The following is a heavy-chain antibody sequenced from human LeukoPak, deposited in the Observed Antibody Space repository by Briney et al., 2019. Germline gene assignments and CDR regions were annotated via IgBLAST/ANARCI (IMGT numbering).Heavy chain of an antibody. V-gene: IGHV4-39*01. J-gene: IGHJ6*03. CDR1: GGSISSSTYY. CDR3: ARHGRSYGSYYYYYMDV. D-gene: IGHD5-18*01. CDR2: IYYSGST. Sequence: SDTLSLTRTVSGGSISSSTYYWGWIRQPPGKGLEWIGSIYYSGSTYYNPSLKSRVTISVDTSKNQFSLKLSSVTAADTAVYYRARHGRSYGSYYYYYMDVWGKGTTVTVSS.